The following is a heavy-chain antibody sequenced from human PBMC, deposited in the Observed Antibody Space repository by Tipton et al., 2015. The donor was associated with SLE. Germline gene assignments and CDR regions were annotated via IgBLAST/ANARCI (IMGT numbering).Heavy chain of an antibody. CDR1: GYSISSGYS. CDR3: ARHYAFTFDY. Sequence: TLSLTCTVSGYSISSGYSWGWIRQPPGKGLEWIAFIFYSGTTSYNPSLKSRVTISGDTSKNQLSLKLSSVTAADTAVYYCARHYAFTFDYWGQGALVTVSS. D-gene: IGHD2-2*01. J-gene: IGHJ4*02. CDR2: IFYSGTT. V-gene: IGHV4-38-2*02.